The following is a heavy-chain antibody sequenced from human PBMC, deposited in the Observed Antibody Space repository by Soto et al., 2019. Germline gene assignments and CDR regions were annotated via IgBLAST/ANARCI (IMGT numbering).Heavy chain of an antibody. J-gene: IGHJ6*02. CDR2: INPSGGST. CDR1: GYTFTSYY. D-gene: IGHD5-18*01. V-gene: IGHV1-46*01. CDR3: ARDFGGYSYGPRTNYYYYYGMDV. Sequence: ASVKLSCKASGYTFTSYYMHWVRQAPGQGLEWMGIINPSGGSTSYAQKFQGRVTMTRDTSTSTVYMELSSLRSEDTAVYYCARDFGGYSYGPRTNYYYYYGMDVWGQGTTVTVSS.